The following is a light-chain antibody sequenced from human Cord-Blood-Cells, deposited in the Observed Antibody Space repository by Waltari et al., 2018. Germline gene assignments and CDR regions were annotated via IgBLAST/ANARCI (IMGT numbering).Light chain of an antibody. Sequence: QSALTQPRSVSGSPGQSVTITCTGPRSAVGGSYYVSWYQQHPGKAPKLMIYDVSKRPSGVPYRFSGSKSGNTASLTISGLQAEDEADYYCCSYAGSYTYVFGTGTKVTVL. V-gene: IGLV2-11*01. CDR2: DVS. J-gene: IGLJ1*01. CDR1: RSAVGGSYY. CDR3: CSYAGSYTYV.